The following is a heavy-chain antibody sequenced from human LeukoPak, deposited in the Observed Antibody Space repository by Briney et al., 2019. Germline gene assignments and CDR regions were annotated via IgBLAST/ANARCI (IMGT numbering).Heavy chain of an antibody. CDR3: TRDPRHFDS. D-gene: IGHD6-6*01. J-gene: IGHJ5*01. Sequence: GGSLRLSCAASGFNFSGYWMTWVRQAPGKGLEWVANIKQDGSEKYYVDSLKGRFTISRDNAKNSLYLQMSSLRVEDTAVYYCTRDPRHFDSCGQGTLVTVSS. CDR2: IKQDGSEK. V-gene: IGHV3-7*01. CDR1: GFNFSGYW.